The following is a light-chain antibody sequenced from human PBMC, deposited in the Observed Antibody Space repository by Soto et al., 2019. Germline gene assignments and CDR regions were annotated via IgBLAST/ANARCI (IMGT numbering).Light chain of an antibody. V-gene: IGKV3-11*01. CDR1: QSVSSY. CDR3: QQRSNWLWT. J-gene: IGKJ1*01. Sequence: IVLTQSPGTLSLSPGGRRTLSCRASQSVSSYLAWYQQKPGQAPRLLIYDASNRATGIPARFSGSGSGTDFTLTISSLEPEDFAVYYCQQRSNWLWTFGQGTKMDIK. CDR2: DAS.